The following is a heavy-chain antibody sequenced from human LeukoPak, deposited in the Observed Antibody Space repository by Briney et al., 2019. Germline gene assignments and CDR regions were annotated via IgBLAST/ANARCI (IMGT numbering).Heavy chain of an antibody. D-gene: IGHD2-8*01. Sequence: PGRSLRLSCAASGFTFSSYGMHWVRQAPGKGLEWVAVISYDGSNKYYADSVKGRFTISRDNSKNTLYLQMNSLRAEDTAVYYCAKDQKDIVLMVYESFSGPIDYWGQGTLVTVSS. V-gene: IGHV3-30*18. CDR3: AKDQKDIVLMVYESFSGPIDY. CDR1: GFTFSSYG. J-gene: IGHJ4*02. CDR2: ISYDGSNK.